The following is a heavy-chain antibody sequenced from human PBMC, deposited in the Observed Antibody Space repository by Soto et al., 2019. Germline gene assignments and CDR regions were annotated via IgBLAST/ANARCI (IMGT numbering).Heavy chain of an antibody. J-gene: IGHJ2*01. CDR1: GFTFSSYA. CDR3: AKGWDIVVVPAAMDGYFDL. D-gene: IGHD2-2*01. V-gene: IGHV3-23*01. Sequence: PGGSLRLSCAASGFTFSSYAMSWVRQAPGKGLEWVSAISGSGGSTYYADSVKGRFTISRDNSKNTLYLQMNSLRAEDTAVYYCAKGWDIVVVPAAMDGYFDLWGRGTLVTV. CDR2: ISGSGGST.